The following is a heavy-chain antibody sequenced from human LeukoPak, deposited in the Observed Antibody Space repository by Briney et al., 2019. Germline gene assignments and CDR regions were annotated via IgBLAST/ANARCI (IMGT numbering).Heavy chain of an antibody. CDR3: ARQEGSTWGYNWFDP. V-gene: IGHV4-39*01. CDR2: IYYSATSYYSGTS. D-gene: IGHD6-13*01. J-gene: IGHJ5*02. Sequence: NPSETLSLTCTVSGGSISSSDYYWGWIRQPPGKGLEWIGTIYYSATSYYSGTSYFNPSLKSRVTISVDTPKNQFSLKLSSVTAADTALYYCARQEGSTWGYNWFDPWGQGTLVTVSS. CDR1: GGSISSSDYY.